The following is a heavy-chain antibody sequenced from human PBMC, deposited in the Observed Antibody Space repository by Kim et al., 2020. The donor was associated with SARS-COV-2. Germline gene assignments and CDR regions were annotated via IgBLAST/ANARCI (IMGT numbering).Heavy chain of an antibody. CDR2: ISAYNGNT. V-gene: IGHV1-18*01. Sequence: ASVKVSCKASGYTFTSYGISWVRQAPGQGLEWMGWISAYNGNTNYAQKLQGRVTMTTDTSTSTAYMELRSLRSDDTAVYYCARDKVVAATPRYFDYWGQGTLVTVSS. J-gene: IGHJ4*02. CDR1: GYTFTSYG. D-gene: IGHD2-15*01. CDR3: ARDKVVAATPRYFDY.